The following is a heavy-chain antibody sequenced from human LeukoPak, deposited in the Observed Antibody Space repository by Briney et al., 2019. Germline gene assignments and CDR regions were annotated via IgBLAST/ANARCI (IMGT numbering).Heavy chain of an antibody. CDR2: ISGSGGST. CDR1: GFTFSNYG. V-gene: IGHV3-23*01. Sequence: PGGSLRLSCAASGFTFSNYGMGWVRQAPGKGLEWVSAISGSGGSTYYADSVKGRFTISRDKAKNSLYLQMTSLRAEDTALYYCTKEGYGSGMGPYYF. J-gene: IGHJ4*01. CDR3: TKEGYGSGMGPYYF. D-gene: IGHD3-10*01.